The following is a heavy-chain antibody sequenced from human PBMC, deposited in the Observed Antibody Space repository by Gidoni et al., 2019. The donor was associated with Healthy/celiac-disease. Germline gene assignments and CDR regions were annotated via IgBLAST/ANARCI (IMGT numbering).Heavy chain of an antibody. V-gene: IGHV3-7*01. CDR3: ARRFGFGVVGGDYFDY. D-gene: IGHD3-3*01. J-gene: IGHJ4*02. Sequence: EVQLVESGGGLVQPGGSLRLSCAASGFTFSSYWMSWVRQAPGKGLEWVANIKQDGSEKYYVDSVKGRFTISRDNAKNSLYLQMNSLRAEDTAVYYCARRFGFGVVGGDYFDYWGQGTLVTVSS. CDR2: IKQDGSEK. CDR1: GFTFSSYW.